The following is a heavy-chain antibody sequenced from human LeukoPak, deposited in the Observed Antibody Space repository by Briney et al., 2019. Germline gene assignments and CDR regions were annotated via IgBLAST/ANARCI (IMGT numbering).Heavy chain of an antibody. Sequence: EASVKVSCKASGGTFSSYTISWVRQAPGQGLEWMGRIIPILGIANYAQKFQGRVTITADKSTSTAYMELSSLRSDDTAVYYCARAYDILTGYSPLYYYYYMDVWGKGTTVTVSS. V-gene: IGHV1-69*02. D-gene: IGHD3-9*01. CDR1: GGTFSSYT. CDR3: ARAYDILTGYSPLYYYYYMDV. CDR2: IIPILGIA. J-gene: IGHJ6*03.